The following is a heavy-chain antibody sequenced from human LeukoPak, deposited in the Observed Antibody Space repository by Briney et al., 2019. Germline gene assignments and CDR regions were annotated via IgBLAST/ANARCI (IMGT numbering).Heavy chain of an antibody. V-gene: IGHV1-3*01. Sequence: GASVKVSCKASGYTFTSYAMHWVRQAPGQRLEWMGWINAGNGNTKYSQKSQGRVTITRDTSASTAYMELSSLRSEDTAVYYCARSGYCSSTSCRNHYYFDYWGQGTLVTVSS. CDR2: INAGNGNT. CDR3: ARSGYCSSTSCRNHYYFDY. CDR1: GYTFTSYA. D-gene: IGHD2-2*01. J-gene: IGHJ4*02.